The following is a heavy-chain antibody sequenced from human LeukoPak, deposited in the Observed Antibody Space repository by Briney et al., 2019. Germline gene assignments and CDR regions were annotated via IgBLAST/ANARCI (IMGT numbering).Heavy chain of an antibody. J-gene: IGHJ4*02. CDR2: ISGSGGST. Sequence: SGGSLRLSCAASGFTFSSYAMSWVRQAPGKGLEWVSAISGSGGSTYYADSVKGQFTISRDNSKNTLYLQMNSLRAEDTAVYYCAKAARLRGYSYGYSSSDDYWGQGTLVTVSS. D-gene: IGHD5-18*01. CDR3: AKAARLRGYSYGYSSSDDY. V-gene: IGHV3-23*01. CDR1: GFTFSSYA.